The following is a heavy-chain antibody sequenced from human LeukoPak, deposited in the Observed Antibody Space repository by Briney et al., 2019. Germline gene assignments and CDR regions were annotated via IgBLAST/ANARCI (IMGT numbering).Heavy chain of an antibody. V-gene: IGHV3-9*01. CDR1: GFTFDAYA. Sequence: GGSLRLSCAASGFTFDAYAMHWVRQAPGKGLEWVSGISWNSGSIGYADSVKGRFTISRDNAKNSLYLQMNSLRAEDTALYYCAKDMGLSVAGTGPADYFDYWGQGTLVTVSS. D-gene: IGHD6-19*01. CDR2: ISWNSGSI. J-gene: IGHJ4*02. CDR3: AKDMGLSVAGTGPADYFDY.